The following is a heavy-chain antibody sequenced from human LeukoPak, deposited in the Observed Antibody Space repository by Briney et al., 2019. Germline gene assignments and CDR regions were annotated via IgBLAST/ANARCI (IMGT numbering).Heavy chain of an antibody. CDR3: ARGYCSDNSCYYFDY. CDR2: INPSGGST. J-gene: IGHJ4*02. D-gene: IGHD2-15*01. Sequence: GASVKVSCKASGYTFTSYYMHWVRQAPGQGLEWMGIINPSGGSTSYAQKFQGRVTMTRDTSTSTVYMELSSLRCEDTAVYFCARGYCSDNSCYYFDYWGQGTLVPVSS. CDR1: GYTFTSYY. V-gene: IGHV1-46*01.